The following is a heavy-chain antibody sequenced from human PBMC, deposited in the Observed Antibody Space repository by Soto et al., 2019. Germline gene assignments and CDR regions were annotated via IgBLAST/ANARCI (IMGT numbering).Heavy chain of an antibody. CDR3: VKDLLTVVRGVTSPH. V-gene: IGHV3-64D*09. CDR2: ISSNGGST. CDR1: GFTFSSYA. J-gene: IGHJ4*02. D-gene: IGHD3-10*01. Sequence: GESLKISCSASGFTFSSYAMHWVRQAPGKGLEYVSAISSNGGSTYYADSVKGRFTISRDNSKNTLYLQMSSLRAEDTAVYYCVKDLLTVVRGVTSPHWGQGTLVTVSS.